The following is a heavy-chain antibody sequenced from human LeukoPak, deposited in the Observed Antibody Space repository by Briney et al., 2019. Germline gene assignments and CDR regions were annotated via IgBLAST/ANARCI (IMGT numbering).Heavy chain of an antibody. J-gene: IGHJ4*02. Sequence: GGSLRLSCAASGFTVSNNYMNWVRQAPGKGLEWVSLIYSGGTAYYADSVKGRFTISRDGSKNTLYLQMNSLRVEDTAVYYCARDPPAVTANTYGWGQGTLVTVSS. CDR3: ARDPPAVTANTYG. CDR1: GFTVSNNY. CDR2: IYSGGTA. V-gene: IGHV3-66*01. D-gene: IGHD5-18*01.